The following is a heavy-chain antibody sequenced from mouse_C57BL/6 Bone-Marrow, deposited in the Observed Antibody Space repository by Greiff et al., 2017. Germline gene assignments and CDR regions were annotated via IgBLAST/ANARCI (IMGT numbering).Heavy chain of an antibody. CDR2: IHPNRGSP. CDR1: GYPFTSYW. CDR3: ARGKILRFFDY. Sequence: VPLQQPGAELVKPGASVKLSCKASGYPFTSYWMHWVKQRPGQGLEWIGMIHPNRGSPNSNEKFKSKATLTVDKSSSTAYMQLSSLTAEDSAVYYCARGKILRFFDYWGQGTTLTVSS. J-gene: IGHJ2*01. V-gene: IGHV1-64*01.